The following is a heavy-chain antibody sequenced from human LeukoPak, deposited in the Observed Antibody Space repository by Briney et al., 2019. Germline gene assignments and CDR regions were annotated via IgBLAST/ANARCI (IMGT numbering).Heavy chain of an antibody. CDR1: GYTFTGYY. V-gene: IGHV1-2*02. Sequence: ASVKVSCKASGYTFTGYYMHWVRQAPGQGLEWMGWINPNSGGTNYAQRFQGRVTMTRDTSISTAYMELSRLRSDDTAVYYCARDRFAGAAAANYYYYYMDVWGKGTTVTVSS. CDR3: ARDRFAGAAAANYYYYYMDV. D-gene: IGHD6-13*01. J-gene: IGHJ6*03. CDR2: INPNSGGT.